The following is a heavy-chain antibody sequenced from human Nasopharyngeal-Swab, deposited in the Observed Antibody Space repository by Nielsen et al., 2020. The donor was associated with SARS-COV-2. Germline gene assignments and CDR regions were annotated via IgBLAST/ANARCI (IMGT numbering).Heavy chain of an antibody. J-gene: IGHJ4*02. CDR3: ARAEERGRQTGRFGY. Sequence: ASVKVSCKASGYTFTSYGISWVRQAPGQGLEWMGWISAYNGNTNYAQKLQGRVSMTTDTSTSTAYLVLMSLRSADTAVYYCARAEERGRQTGRFGYWGQGTLVTVSS. CDR1: GYTFTSYG. V-gene: IGHV1-18*04. D-gene: IGHD7-27*01. CDR2: ISAYNGNT.